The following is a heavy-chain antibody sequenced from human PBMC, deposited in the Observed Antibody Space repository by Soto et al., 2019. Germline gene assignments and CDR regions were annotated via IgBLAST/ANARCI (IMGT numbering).Heavy chain of an antibody. Sequence: GASVKVSCKASGYTFTSCGISWVRQAPGQGLEWMGWISAYNGNTNYAQKLQGRVTMTTDTSTSTAYMELRSLRSDDTAVYYCATRDLDYGEFDYWGQGTLVTVSS. V-gene: IGHV1-18*01. CDR3: ATRDLDYGEFDY. CDR2: ISAYNGNT. CDR1: GYTFTSCG. D-gene: IGHD4-17*01. J-gene: IGHJ4*02.